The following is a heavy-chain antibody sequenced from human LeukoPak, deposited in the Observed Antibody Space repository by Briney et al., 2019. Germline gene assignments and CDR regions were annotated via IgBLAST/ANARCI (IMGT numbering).Heavy chain of an antibody. V-gene: IGHV4-61*01. D-gene: IGHD6-19*01. Sequence: PSETLSLTCTVSDDSVSSSRYYWTWVRQPPGKGLEWIGYIYHGSVTYNPSLESRVTLSMDTSKNQYSLKMTSVTAADTAVYYCAREGGRQWLVSGALDSWGQGTLVTVSS. J-gene: IGHJ5*01. CDR3: AREGGRQWLVSGALDS. CDR1: DDSVSSSRYY. CDR2: IYHGSV.